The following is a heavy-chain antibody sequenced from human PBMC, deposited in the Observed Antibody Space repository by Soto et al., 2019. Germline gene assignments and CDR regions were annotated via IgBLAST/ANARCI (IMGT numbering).Heavy chain of an antibody. CDR3: ARDLGSSSWYYWFDP. D-gene: IGHD6-13*01. J-gene: IGHJ5*02. V-gene: IGHV4-31*02. CDR2: IYYSGST. Sequence: LSWIRQHPGKGLEWIGYIYYSGSTYYNPSLKSRVTISVDTSKNQFSLKLSSVTAADTAVYYCARDLGSSSWYYWFDPWGQGTLVTVSS.